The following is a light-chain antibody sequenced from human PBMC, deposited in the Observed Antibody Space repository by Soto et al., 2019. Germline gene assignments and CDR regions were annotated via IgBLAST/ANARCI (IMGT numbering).Light chain of an antibody. CDR2: GAS. J-gene: IGKJ5*01. CDR1: QSVSRD. V-gene: IGKV3-15*01. Sequence: EIVMTQSPDTLSVSPGERATLSCRASQSVSRDLAWYQQKPGQAPRLLIYGASTRATGIPARFSGSGSGTYFTLTINSLQSEDFAVYYCQQYNNWPPITFGQGTRLEIK. CDR3: QQYNNWPPIT.